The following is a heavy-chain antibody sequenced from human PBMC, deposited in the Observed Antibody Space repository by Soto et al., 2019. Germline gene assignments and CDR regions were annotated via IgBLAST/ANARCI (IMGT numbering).Heavy chain of an antibody. CDR1: GFTFSSYS. J-gene: IGHJ4*02. Sequence: GGSLRLSCAASGFTFSSYSMNWVRQAPGKGLEWVSSISSSSSYIYYADSVKGRFTISRDNAKNSLYLQMNSLRAEDTAVYYRATAYSYTATSDYWGQGTLVTVSS. D-gene: IGHD5-18*01. V-gene: IGHV3-21*01. CDR3: ATAYSYTATSDY. CDR2: ISSSSSYI.